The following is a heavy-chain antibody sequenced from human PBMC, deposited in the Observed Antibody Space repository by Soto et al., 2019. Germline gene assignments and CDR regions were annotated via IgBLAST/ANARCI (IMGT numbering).Heavy chain of an antibody. CDR2: ISGNGGST. D-gene: IGHD4-4*01. CDR1: GFSFSSYA. Sequence: EVQMLESGGGLVQPGGSLRLSCVASGFSFSSYAMSWVRQAPGKGLEWVSTISGNGGSTYYADSVKGRFTISSDNSKNTLYLQMNGLRAEDTAVYFCAKMQTDYSNYVDWGQGTLVTVSS. J-gene: IGHJ4*02. CDR3: AKMQTDYSNYVD. V-gene: IGHV3-23*01.